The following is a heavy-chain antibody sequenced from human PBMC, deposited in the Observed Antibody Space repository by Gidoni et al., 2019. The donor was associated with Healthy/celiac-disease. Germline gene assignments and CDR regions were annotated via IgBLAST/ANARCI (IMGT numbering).Heavy chain of an antibody. D-gene: IGHD3-22*01. Sequence: QVQLQQWGAGLLKPSETLSLTCAVYGGSFSGYYWSWIRQPPGKGLEWIGEINHSGSTNYNPSLKSRVTISVDTSKNQFSLKLSSVTAADTAVYYCARDRGYYDSSGYTYYFDYWGQGTLVTVSS. CDR3: ARDRGYYDSSGYTYYFDY. V-gene: IGHV4-34*01. CDR1: GGSFSGYY. CDR2: INHSGST. J-gene: IGHJ4*02.